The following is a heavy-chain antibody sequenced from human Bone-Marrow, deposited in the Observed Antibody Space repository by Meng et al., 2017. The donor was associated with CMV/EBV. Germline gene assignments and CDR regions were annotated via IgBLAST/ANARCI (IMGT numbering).Heavy chain of an antibody. CDR2: IYYSGST. Sequence: SISSGSSYWGWIRQPPGKGLEWIGSIYYSGSTSYTPSLKSRVTISVDTSKNQFSLKLSSVTAADTAVYYCARRLEQLLDGLGPFDYWGQGTLVTVSS. D-gene: IGHD6-6*01. J-gene: IGHJ4*02. CDR1: SISSGSSY. CDR3: ARRLEQLLDGLGPFDY. V-gene: IGHV4-39*01.